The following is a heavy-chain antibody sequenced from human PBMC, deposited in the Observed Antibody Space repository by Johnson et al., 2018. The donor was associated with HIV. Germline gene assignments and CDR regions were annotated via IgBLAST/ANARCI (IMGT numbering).Heavy chain of an antibody. D-gene: IGHD4-17*01. V-gene: IGHV3-30*02. CDR1: GFAFSNYA. Sequence: QVQLVESGGGVVQPGGSPRLSCAASGFAFSNYAMHWVRQAPGKGLEWVAFIQYDGSNKYYADSVKCRFTISRDNSKNTLFLQMNSLRAEDTAVYYCAKDHDYGDVFDIWGQGTMVTVSS. CDR2: IQYDGSNK. J-gene: IGHJ3*02. CDR3: AKDHDYGDVFDI.